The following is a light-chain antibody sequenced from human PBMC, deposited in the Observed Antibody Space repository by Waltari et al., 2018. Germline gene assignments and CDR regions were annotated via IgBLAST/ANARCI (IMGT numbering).Light chain of an antibody. J-gene: IGLJ2*01. Sequence: QSALTQPASVSGSPGQSITISCAGTSSDVGNYNLVSWYQQHAGEAPKLMIYVVTKRPSGVSNRLSCSKSGHTASLASSGLQAEDEADYYCCSYASGSTFVFGGGTKLTVL. CDR2: VVT. CDR1: SSDVGNYNL. V-gene: IGLV2-23*02. CDR3: CSYASGSTFV.